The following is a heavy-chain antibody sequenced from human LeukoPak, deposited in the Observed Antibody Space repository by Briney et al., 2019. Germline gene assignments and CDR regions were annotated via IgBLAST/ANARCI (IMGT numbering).Heavy chain of an antibody. CDR3: ASSYSSSWYASLDY. V-gene: IGHV3-23*01. J-gene: IGHJ4*02. Sequence: PGGSLRLSCAASGFTFSSYAMSRVRQAPGKGLEWVSAISGSGGSTYYADSVKGRFTISRDNSKNTLYLQMNSLRAEDTAVYYCASSYSSSWYASLDYWGQGTLVTVSS. CDR1: GFTFSSYA. D-gene: IGHD6-13*01. CDR2: ISGSGGST.